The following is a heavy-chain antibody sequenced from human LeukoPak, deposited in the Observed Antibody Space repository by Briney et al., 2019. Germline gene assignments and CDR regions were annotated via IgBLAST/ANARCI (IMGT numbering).Heavy chain of an antibody. CDR1: GGSISSYY. J-gene: IGHJ2*01. CDR3: ARVEYSSSNYWYFDL. D-gene: IGHD6-13*01. Sequence: SETLSLTCTVSGGSISSYYWSWIRQPAGKGLEWIGRIYTSGSTNYNPSLKSRVTMSVDTSKNQFSLKLSSVTAADTAVYYCARVEYSSSNYWYFDLWGRGTLVTVSS. CDR2: IYTSGST. V-gene: IGHV4-4*07.